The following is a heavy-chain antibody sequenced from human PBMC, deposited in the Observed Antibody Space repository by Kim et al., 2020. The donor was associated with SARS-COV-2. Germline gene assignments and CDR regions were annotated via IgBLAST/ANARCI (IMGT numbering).Heavy chain of an antibody. D-gene: IGHD3-10*01. CDR3: ARGRTRGTSKAYFFDN. CDR1: GFSFSTYW. Sequence: GGSLRRSCAASGFSFSTYWMSWVRQAPGKGLEWVANIKQDGSEEHYVDSVEGRFTISRDNALNSLYLHMNSLRAEDTAVYYCARGRTRGTSKAYFFDNWGQGTLVIVSS. J-gene: IGHJ4*02. V-gene: IGHV3-7*03. CDR2: IKQDGSEE.